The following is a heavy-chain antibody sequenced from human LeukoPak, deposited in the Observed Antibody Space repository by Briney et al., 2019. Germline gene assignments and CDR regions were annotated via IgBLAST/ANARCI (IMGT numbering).Heavy chain of an antibody. CDR3: AKAAPRRYSSSPADY. J-gene: IGHJ4*02. CDR2: IYSGGST. V-gene: IGHV3-53*05. CDR1: GFTVSSNY. Sequence: GGSLSLSSAASGFTVSSNYMSWVRQAPGKGLEWVSVIYSGGSTYYADSAKGRFTISRDNAKNSLYLQMNSLRAEDTALYYCAKAAPRRYSSSPADYWGQGTLVTVSS. D-gene: IGHD5-18*01.